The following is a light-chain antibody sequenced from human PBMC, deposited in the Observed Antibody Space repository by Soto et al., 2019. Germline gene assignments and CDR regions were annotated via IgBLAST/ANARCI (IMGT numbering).Light chain of an antibody. V-gene: IGKV3-15*01. CDR3: PQYNSLLRIP. J-gene: IGKJ5*01. CDR1: EGVSSN. CDR2: VAS. Sequence: VVMMHCPATVCVAQGERATXSCRASEGVSSNLAWDQQMPGQSPTLVIYVASTTATGIPYTFSCGWSGTEFTLTIGSLQAEDFAVCYCPQYNSLLRIPFGQGTRLEI.